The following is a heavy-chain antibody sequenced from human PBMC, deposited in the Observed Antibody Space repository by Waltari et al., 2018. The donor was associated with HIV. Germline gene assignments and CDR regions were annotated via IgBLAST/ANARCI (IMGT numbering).Heavy chain of an antibody. J-gene: IGHJ1*01. D-gene: IGHD3-22*01. CDR3: ARVDSRVGAEFFRH. CDR1: VDSISSGSFH. CDR2: IYTSGST. Sequence: QVQLQESGPRLVKPSQTMSLTCTVSVDSISSGSFHWNWIRQPAGKGLGWIGRIYTSGSTNYNPALKSRVSISLDTSKNQFSLKLDSVTAADTAVYYCARVDSRVGAEFFRHWGQGTLVSVSS. V-gene: IGHV4-61*02.